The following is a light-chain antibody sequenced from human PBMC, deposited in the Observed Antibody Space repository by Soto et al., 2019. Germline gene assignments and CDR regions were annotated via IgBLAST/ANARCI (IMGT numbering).Light chain of an antibody. CDR2: DVA. Sequence: QSALTQPASVSESPGQSITISCTGTSSDVGFYSYVSWYQHHPGNAPKLLIYDVANRPSGVSNRFSGSKSDNTAYLSISGLQAEDEVDYYCSSYTRSGTPVFGGGTKLTVL. CDR3: SSYTRSGTPV. CDR1: SSDVGFYSY. V-gene: IGLV2-14*03. J-gene: IGLJ3*02.